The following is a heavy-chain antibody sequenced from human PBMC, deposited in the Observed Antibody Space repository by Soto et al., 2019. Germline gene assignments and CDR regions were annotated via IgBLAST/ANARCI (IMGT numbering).Heavy chain of an antibody. Sequence: ASVKVSCKASGYTFTSYGISWVRQAPGQGLEWMGWISAYNGNTNYAQKLQGRVTMTTDTSTSTAYMELRSLRSDDTAVYYCARDSFLTGFGSNDAFDIWGQGTMVTVSS. CDR3: ARDSFLTGFGSNDAFDI. V-gene: IGHV1-18*01. J-gene: IGHJ3*02. CDR2: ISAYNGNT. CDR1: GYTFTSYG. D-gene: IGHD3-9*01.